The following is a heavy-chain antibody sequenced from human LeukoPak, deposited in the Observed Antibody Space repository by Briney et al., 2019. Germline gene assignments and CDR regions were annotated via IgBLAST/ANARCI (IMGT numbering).Heavy chain of an antibody. J-gene: IGHJ3*02. V-gene: IGHV3-11*04. Sequence: GGSLSLSCAASGFTFSDHHMDWVRQAPGKGLEWVSYISSSGSSIYYADSVKGRFTISRDNAKKSLYLQMHSLRAEDTAVYYCARDSHKFDSSGYYPDAFDIWGQGTMVTVSS. CDR3: ARDSHKFDSSGYYPDAFDI. CDR1: GFTFSDHH. D-gene: IGHD3-22*01. CDR2: ISSSGSSI.